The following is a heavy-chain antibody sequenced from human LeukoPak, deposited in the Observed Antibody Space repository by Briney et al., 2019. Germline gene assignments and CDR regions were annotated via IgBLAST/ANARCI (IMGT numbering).Heavy chain of an antibody. Sequence: GSLRLSCAASGFTFSSYAMSWVRQAPGKGLEWIATINYSGSTYYKPSLLSRVTISVDPSKNQLSLNLTSMTAADTAVYYCVRHPSTYGISPDYLDFWGQGTLVTVSS. J-gene: IGHJ4*02. D-gene: IGHD3-10*01. V-gene: IGHV4-39*01. CDR2: INYSGST. CDR1: GFTFSSYA. CDR3: VRHPSTYGISPDYLDF.